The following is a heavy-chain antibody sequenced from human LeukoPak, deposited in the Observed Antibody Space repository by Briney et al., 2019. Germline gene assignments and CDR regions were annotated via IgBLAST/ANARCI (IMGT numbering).Heavy chain of an antibody. Sequence: GASGKVSCKASGYTFTSYYTHWVRQAPGQGLEWMGGIIPIFGTANYAQKFQGRVTITADESTSTAYMELSSLRSEDTAVYYCARYATPQYYYDSSGYYNAFDIWGQGTMVTVSS. J-gene: IGHJ3*02. CDR3: ARYATPQYYYDSSGYYNAFDI. CDR1: GYTFTSYY. D-gene: IGHD3-22*01. V-gene: IGHV1-69*13. CDR2: IIPIFGTA.